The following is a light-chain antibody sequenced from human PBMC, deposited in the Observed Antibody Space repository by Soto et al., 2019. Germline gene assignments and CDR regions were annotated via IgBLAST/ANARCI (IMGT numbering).Light chain of an antibody. CDR3: QQYNNSAT. CDR1: QSSSSGH. Sequence: VFTPFAGTLSLSPAERASLSFRASQSSSSGHLAWYQQKPGQAPRLLIYGASSRATGIPDRFSGSGSGTEFTLTSSSLQSEDFAIYYCQQYNNSATFGQGTRVEI. V-gene: IGKV3-20*01. J-gene: IGKJ5*01. CDR2: GAS.